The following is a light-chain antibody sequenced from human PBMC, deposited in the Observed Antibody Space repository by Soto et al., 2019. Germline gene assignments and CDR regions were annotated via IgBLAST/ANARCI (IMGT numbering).Light chain of an antibody. Sequence: SPVAVSLTKRGRGTLSCRASQSVSSNLAWYQQKPGQAPSLLIYGASTRATGIPARFSGSGSGTEFTLTISCLQREKLDTYFHHRHNIRAGPFGR. J-gene: IGKJ4*02. V-gene: IGKV3-15*01. CDR1: QSVSSN. CDR3: HRHNIRAGP. CDR2: GAS.